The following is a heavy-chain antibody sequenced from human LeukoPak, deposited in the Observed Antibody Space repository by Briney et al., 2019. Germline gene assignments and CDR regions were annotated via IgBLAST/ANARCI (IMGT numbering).Heavy chain of an antibody. CDR1: GFTFTSSA. J-gene: IGHJ4*02. CDR3: AADPEDGSWSWSFGY. Sequence: ASVKVSCKASGFTFTSSAMQWVRQARGQRLEWIGWIVVGSGNTNYAQKFQERVTITRDMSTSTAYMELSSLRSEDTAVYYCAADPEDGSWSWSFGYWGQGTLVTVSS. V-gene: IGHV1-58*02. CDR2: IVVGSGNT. D-gene: IGHD3-10*01.